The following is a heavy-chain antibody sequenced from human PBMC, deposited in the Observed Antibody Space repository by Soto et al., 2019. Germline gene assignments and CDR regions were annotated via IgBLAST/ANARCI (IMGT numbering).Heavy chain of an antibody. J-gene: IGHJ3*02. CDR2: ISGSGGST. D-gene: IGHD3-22*01. CDR3: AKTPYYYDSEDAFDI. CDR1: GFTFSSYV. Sequence: GGSLRLSCAASGFTFSSYVMSWVRQAPGKGLEWVSAISGSGGSTYYADSVKGRFTISRDNSKNTLYLQMNSLRAEDTAVYYCAKTPYYYDSEDAFDIWGQGTMVTVSS. V-gene: IGHV3-23*01.